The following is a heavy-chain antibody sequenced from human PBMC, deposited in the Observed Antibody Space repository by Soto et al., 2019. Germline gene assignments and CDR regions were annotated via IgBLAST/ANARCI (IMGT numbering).Heavy chain of an antibody. J-gene: IGHJ3*02. V-gene: IGHV1-3*01. CDR3: ARAALYSSGWYRGGGAFDI. D-gene: IGHD6-19*01. CDR2: INADNGNT. Sequence: ASVKVSCKASGYTFTSYAMHWVRQAPGQRLEWMGWINADNGNTKYSQKFQGRVTITRDTSASTAYMELSSLRSEDTAVFFFARAALYSSGWYRGGGAFDIWGQGTMVTVSS. CDR1: GYTFTSYA.